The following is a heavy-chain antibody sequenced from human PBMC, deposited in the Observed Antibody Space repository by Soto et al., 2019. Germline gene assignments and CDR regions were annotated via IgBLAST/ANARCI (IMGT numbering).Heavy chain of an antibody. CDR3: ARTYYDFSSGYYTAFDS. V-gene: IGHV4-34*01. Sequence: SETLSLTCAVYGGSFSGYYWSWIRQPPGKGLEWIGEINHSGSTNYNPSLKSRVTISVDTSKNQFSLKLSSVTAADTAVYYCARTYYDFSSGYYTAFDSWGQGTLVNLS. J-gene: IGHJ4*02. D-gene: IGHD3-3*01. CDR2: INHSGST. CDR1: GGSFSGYY.